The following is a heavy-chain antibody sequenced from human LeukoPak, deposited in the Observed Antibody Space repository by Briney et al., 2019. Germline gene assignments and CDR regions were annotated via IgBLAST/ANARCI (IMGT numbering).Heavy chain of an antibody. CDR1: GYTFTSYG. J-gene: IGHJ4*02. CDR2: ISAYNGNT. V-gene: IGHV1-18*01. Sequence: ASVKVSCKASGYTFTSYGISWVRQAPGQGLEWMGWISAYNGNTNYAQKLQGRVTMTTDTSTSTAYMELRSPRSDDTAVYYCARDSIAAAGTSGGGDYWGQGTLVTVSS. D-gene: IGHD6-13*01. CDR3: ARDSIAAAGTSGGGDY.